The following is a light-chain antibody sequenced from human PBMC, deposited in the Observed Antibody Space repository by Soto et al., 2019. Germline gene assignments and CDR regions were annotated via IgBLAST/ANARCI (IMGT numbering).Light chain of an antibody. CDR3: HSYARGTLV. CDR1: SSDFGSYSV. CDR2: EGT. J-gene: IGLJ3*02. Sequence: QSALTQPASVSGSPGQSITISCTGTSSDFGSYSVVSWYQQHPGKAPQLLIYEGTKRPSGVSRRFSGSESGNTASLTISGLQAEDEADYYCHSYARGTLVFGGGTKVTVL. V-gene: IGLV2-23*01.